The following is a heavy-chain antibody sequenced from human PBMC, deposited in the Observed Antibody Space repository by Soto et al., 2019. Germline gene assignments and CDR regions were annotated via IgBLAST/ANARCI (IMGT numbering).Heavy chain of an antibody. D-gene: IGHD6-6*01. V-gene: IGHV4-30-4*01. CDR1: GGSISSGDYY. CDR2: IYYSGST. J-gene: IGHJ5*02. CDR3: ARAEGSSPWGEWFDP. Sequence: SETLSLTCTVSGGSISSGDYYWSWIRQPPGKGLEWIGYIYYSGSTYYNPSLKSRVTISVDTSKNQFSLKLSSVTAADTAVYYCARAEGSSPWGEWFDPWGQGTLVTVSS.